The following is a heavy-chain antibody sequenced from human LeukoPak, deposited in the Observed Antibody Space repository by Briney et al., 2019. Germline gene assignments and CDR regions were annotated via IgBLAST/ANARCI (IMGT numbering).Heavy chain of an antibody. D-gene: IGHD6-13*01. Sequence: SETLSLTCAVYGGSFSGYYWSWIRQPPGKGLEWIGEINHSGSTNYNPSLKSRVTISVDTSKNQFSLKLSSVTAADTAVYYCARRRVAAARPFQHWGQGTLVTVSS. V-gene: IGHV4-34*01. CDR3: ARRRVAAARPFQH. CDR1: GGSFSGYY. J-gene: IGHJ1*01. CDR2: INHSGST.